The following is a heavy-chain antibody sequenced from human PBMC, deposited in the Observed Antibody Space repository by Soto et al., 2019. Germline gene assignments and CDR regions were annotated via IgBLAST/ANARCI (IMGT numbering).Heavy chain of an antibody. CDR1: GGSIGSHY. J-gene: IGHJ4*02. CDR2: INHSGST. V-gene: IGHV4-59*11. CDR3: ARGKETDHYDSSGFGLEY. D-gene: IGHD3-22*01. Sequence: QVQLQESGPGLVKPSETLSLTCTVSGGSIGSHYRSWIRQPPGKGLEWIGYINHSGSTNYNPSLKSRVSISVDTSKNHFSLKVTSVTAADTAVYYCARGKETDHYDSSGFGLEYWGQGALVTVAS.